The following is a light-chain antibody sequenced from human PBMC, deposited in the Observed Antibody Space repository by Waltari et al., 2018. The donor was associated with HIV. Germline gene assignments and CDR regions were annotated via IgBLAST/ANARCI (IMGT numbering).Light chain of an antibody. Sequence: HSALTQPASVSGSPGQSITISCTGTSSDVGVYHYVSLYQQRPGKAPQLMIFEVSERPSRVSYRFSGSKSGNTASLTISELQADDEADYYCTSYTTNNTYVFGGGTRVTVL. V-gene: IGLV2-14*01. CDR2: EVS. CDR1: SSDVGVYHY. CDR3: TSYTTNNTYV. J-gene: IGLJ1*01.